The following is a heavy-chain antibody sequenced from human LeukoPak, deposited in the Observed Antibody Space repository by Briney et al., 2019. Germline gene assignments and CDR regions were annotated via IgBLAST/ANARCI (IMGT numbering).Heavy chain of an antibody. D-gene: IGHD2-21*02. Sequence: GGSLRLSCGASGFTFSNYGMLWVRQAPGKGLDWVAFIRYDGNNKLYADSVKGRFTISRDSSKNTLYLHINSLRAEDTAVYYCVKAFSAYCGGDCPNWFDPWGQGTLVTVSS. CDR1: GFTFSNYG. CDR3: VKAFSAYCGGDCPNWFDP. V-gene: IGHV3-30*02. CDR2: IRYDGNNK. J-gene: IGHJ5*02.